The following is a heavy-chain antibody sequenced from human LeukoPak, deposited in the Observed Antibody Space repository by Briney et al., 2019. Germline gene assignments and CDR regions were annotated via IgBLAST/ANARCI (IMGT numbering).Heavy chain of an antibody. CDR2: IYNSGST. V-gene: IGHV4-59*08. D-gene: IGHD4-17*01. Sequence: SETLSLTCTVSGGSISTYYWSWTRQPPGKGLEWVGYIYNSGSTNYNPSLKSRVTISVDTSKNQFSLKLNSVTAADTAVYYCARIGYHDYGDYVGWFDPWGQGTLVTVSS. CDR3: ARIGYHDYGDYVGWFDP. CDR1: GGSISTYY. J-gene: IGHJ5*02.